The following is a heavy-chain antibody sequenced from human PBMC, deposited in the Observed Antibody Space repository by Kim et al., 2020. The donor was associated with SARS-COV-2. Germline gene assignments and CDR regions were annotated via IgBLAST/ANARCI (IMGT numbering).Heavy chain of an antibody. Sequence: GGSLRLSCAASGFTFSSYDMHWVRQATGKGLEWVSAIGTAGDTYYPGSVKGRFTISRENAKNSLYLQMNSLRAGDTAVYYCARDSGSMMGAFDIWGQGTMVTVSS. CDR2: IGTAGDT. D-gene: IGHD3-10*01. CDR3: ARDSGSMMGAFDI. CDR1: GFTFSSYD. J-gene: IGHJ3*02. V-gene: IGHV3-13*01.